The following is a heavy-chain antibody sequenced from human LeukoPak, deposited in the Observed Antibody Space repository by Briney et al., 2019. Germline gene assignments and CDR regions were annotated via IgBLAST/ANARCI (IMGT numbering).Heavy chain of an antibody. CDR2: INHSGST. CDR1: GGSFSGYY. CDR3: ARGPRYFDI. Sequence: WETLSLTCAVYGGSFSGYYWSWIRPPPGKGLEWIGEINHSGSTNYNPSLKSRVTISVDTSKNQFSLKLSSVTAADTAVYYCARGPRYFDIWGQGTMVTVSS. V-gene: IGHV4-34*01. J-gene: IGHJ3*02. D-gene: IGHD3-9*01.